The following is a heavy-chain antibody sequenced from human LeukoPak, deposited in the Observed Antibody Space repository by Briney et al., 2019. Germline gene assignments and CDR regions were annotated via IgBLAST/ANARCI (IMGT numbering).Heavy chain of an antibody. CDR2: IYHSGST. D-gene: IGHD2-2*01. J-gene: IGHJ3*02. Sequence: SETLSLTCTVSGGSISSYYWSWIRQPPGKGLEWIGYIYHSGSTYYNPSLKSRVTISVDRSKNQFSLKLSSVTAADTAVYYCARGYCSSTSCYDAFDIWGQGTMVTVSS. V-gene: IGHV4-59*12. CDR1: GGSISSYY. CDR3: ARGYCSSTSCYDAFDI.